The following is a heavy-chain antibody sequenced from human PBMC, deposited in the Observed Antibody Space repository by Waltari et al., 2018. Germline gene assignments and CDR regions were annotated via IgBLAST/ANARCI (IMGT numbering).Heavy chain of an antibody. D-gene: IGHD3-3*01. Sequence: QVQLQQWGAGLLKPSETLSLTCAVYGGSFSGYYWSWIRQPPGKGLEWIGEINHSGSTNDNPSLKSRGTISVDTSKNQFSLKLSSVTAADTAVYYCARGYYARRYFDYWGQGTLVTVSS. J-gene: IGHJ4*02. CDR2: INHSGST. CDR1: GGSFSGYY. V-gene: IGHV4-34*01. CDR3: ARGYYARRYFDY.